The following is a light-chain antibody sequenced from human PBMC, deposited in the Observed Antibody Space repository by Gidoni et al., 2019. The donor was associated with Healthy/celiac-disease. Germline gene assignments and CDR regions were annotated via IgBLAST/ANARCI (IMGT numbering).Light chain of an antibody. CDR2: AAS. V-gene: IGKV3-15*01. J-gene: IGKJ1*01. Sequence: ETVMTQSPATLSVSPGERATLSSRASQSISSNLAWYQQKPGQAPRLLIYAASTRATGIPARFSGSGSGTEFTLTISSLQSEDFAVYYCQQYNSWPLTFGQGTKVEIK. CDR1: QSISSN. CDR3: QQYNSWPLT.